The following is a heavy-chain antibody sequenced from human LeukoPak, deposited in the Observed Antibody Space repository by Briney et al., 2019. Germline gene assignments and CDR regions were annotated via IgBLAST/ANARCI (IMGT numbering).Heavy chain of an antibody. J-gene: IGHJ5*02. CDR2: ISGDGSST. Sequence: GGSLRLSCAASGFTFSSYWMYWVRQAPGKGLVWVSRISGDGSSTNYADFVKGRFTISRDNDKNTLFLQLNSLRVEDTAVYYCVRDIAPLGTVWFDPWGQGTLVTVSS. D-gene: IGHD6-13*01. CDR1: GFTFSSYW. V-gene: IGHV3-74*01. CDR3: VRDIAPLGTVWFDP.